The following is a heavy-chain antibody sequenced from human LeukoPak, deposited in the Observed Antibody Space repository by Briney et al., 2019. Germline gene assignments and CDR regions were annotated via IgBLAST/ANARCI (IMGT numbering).Heavy chain of an antibody. Sequence: GGSLRLSCAASGFTFSSYAMSWVRQAPGKGLEWVSAISGSGCSTYYADSVKGRFTISRDNSKNTLYLQMNSLRAEDTAVYYCATRTYYYDSSAPPPFDYWGQGTLVTVSS. CDR2: ISGSGCST. J-gene: IGHJ4*02. CDR3: ATRTYYYDSSAPPPFDY. V-gene: IGHV3-23*01. D-gene: IGHD3-22*01. CDR1: GFTFSSYA.